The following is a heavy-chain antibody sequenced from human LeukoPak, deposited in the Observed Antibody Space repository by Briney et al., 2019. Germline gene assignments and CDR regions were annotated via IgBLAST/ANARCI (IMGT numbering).Heavy chain of an antibody. CDR3: AREGGYSYGFDY. CDR1: GGSLTNYF. J-gene: IGHJ4*02. D-gene: IGHD5-18*01. V-gene: IGHV4-4*07. CDR2: VYTSGTT. Sequence: SETLSLTCTVSGGSLTNYFCSWIRLPAGKGLEWIGRVYTSGTTNSNPSLKCRVTMSVDTSKKQFSLNLSSVTAADTAIYYCAREGGYSYGFDYWSRGTLVTVSS.